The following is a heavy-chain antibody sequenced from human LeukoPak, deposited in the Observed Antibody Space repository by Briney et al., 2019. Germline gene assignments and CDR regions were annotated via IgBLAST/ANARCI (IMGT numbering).Heavy chain of an antibody. CDR1: GGSITSSFY. CDR2: IYNSGGT. J-gene: IGHJ4*02. D-gene: IGHD3-16*01. CDR3: ARASVLLSADY. V-gene: IGHV4-59*01. Sequence: PSETLSLTCTVSGGSITSSFYWSWIRQSPGKGLEWIGYIYNSGGTKYNPSLKSRLTISVDTSKNQFSLNLSSVTAADTAVYYCARASVLLSADYWGQGTLVTVSS.